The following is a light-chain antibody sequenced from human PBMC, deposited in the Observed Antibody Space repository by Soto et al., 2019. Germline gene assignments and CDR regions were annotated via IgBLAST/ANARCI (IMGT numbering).Light chain of an antibody. V-gene: IGKV3-20*01. Sequence: EIVLTQSPGTLSLSPGERATLSCRASRSVRSNYLAWYQHKPGQAPRLLIYGASSRATGIADRFSGSGSGTDFTLTISRLEPEDLAVYYCQQYGSSRRITFGQGTRLEIK. CDR3: QQYGSSRRIT. J-gene: IGKJ5*01. CDR1: RSVRSNY. CDR2: GAS.